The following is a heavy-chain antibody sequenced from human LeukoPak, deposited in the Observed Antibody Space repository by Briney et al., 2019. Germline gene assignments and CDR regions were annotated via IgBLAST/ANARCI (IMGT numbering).Heavy chain of an antibody. Sequence: GGSLRLSCAASGFTFSTYVMHWVRQAPGKGLMCVSRISHDGTDTSYADSVKDRFTVSRDNAKNTLYLQMNSLRAEDTAVYYCAKGSGYYPEYFQHWGQGTLVTVSS. CDR2: ISHDGTDT. D-gene: IGHD3-22*01. V-gene: IGHV3-74*01. CDR3: AKGSGYYPEYFQH. J-gene: IGHJ1*01. CDR1: GFTFSTYV.